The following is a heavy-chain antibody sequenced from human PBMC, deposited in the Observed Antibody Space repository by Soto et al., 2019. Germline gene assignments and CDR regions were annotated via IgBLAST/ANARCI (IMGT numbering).Heavy chain of an antibody. J-gene: IGHJ3*02. CDR1: GFTFTGHY. V-gene: IGHV1-2*02. Sequence: QVQLEQSGAEVKKPGASVKVSCKASGFTFTGHYIHWVRQAPGQGLEWMGWINPNSGGTSYAQKFQGRVTMTRDNAKKSLYLQMNSLRVEDTALYYCARGRYFESSGHVAAPDIWGQGTMVTVSS. CDR3: ARGRYFESSGHVAAPDI. CDR2: INPNSGGT. D-gene: IGHD3-22*01.